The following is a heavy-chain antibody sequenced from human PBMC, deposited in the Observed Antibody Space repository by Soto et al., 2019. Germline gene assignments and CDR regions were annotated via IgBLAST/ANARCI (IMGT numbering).Heavy chain of an antibody. CDR1: GGSFTGYY. J-gene: IGHJ4*02. Sequence: SETLSLPCAVNGGSFTGYYGAWIRQSPEKGLEWIGEISHSGTTKYNPSLKSRVTISVDTSKNQFSLKLSSVTAADTGMYYCARNGGNTWYYFDSWGQGTVVT. V-gene: IGHV4-34*01. D-gene: IGHD6-13*01. CDR3: ARNGGNTWYYFDS. CDR2: ISHSGTT.